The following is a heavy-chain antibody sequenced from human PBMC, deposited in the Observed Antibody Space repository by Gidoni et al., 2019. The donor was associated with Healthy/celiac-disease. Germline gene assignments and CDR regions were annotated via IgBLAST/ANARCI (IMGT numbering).Heavy chain of an antibody. V-gene: IGHV3-9*01. J-gene: IGHJ4*02. Sequence: EVQLVESGGALVQPGRSLSLSCAASGLPFADYAMHWVRQAPGKGLEWVSGISWNSGSIGYADSVKGRFTISRDNAKNSLYLQMNSLRAEDTALYYCAKDIYSSSSEGGLGYWGQGTLVTVSS. CDR2: ISWNSGSI. CDR3: AKDIYSSSSEGGLGY. D-gene: IGHD6-13*01. CDR1: GLPFADYA.